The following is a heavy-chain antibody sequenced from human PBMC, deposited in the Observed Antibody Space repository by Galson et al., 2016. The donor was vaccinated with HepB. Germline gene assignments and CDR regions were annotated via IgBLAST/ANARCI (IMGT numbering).Heavy chain of an antibody. CDR2: IIPVSRTP. J-gene: IGHJ4*02. D-gene: IGHD2-21*02. CDR3: ARGGPSNQALLFPEPLRT. CDR1: GGTFSNYR. Sequence: SVKVSCKASGGTFSNYRIDWVRQAPGQGLEWMGGIIPVSRTPNYAQKFQVRVTITADESTSSSYMEVSSLKSEDTAVYYCARGGPSNQALLFPEPLRTWGQGTLATVSS. V-gene: IGHV1-69*13.